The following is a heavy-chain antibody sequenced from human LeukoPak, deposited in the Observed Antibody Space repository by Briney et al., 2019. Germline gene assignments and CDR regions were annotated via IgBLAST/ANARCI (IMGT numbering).Heavy chain of an antibody. V-gene: IGHV3-23*01. CDR3: ARGGEKRPDC. Sequence: GGSLRLSCAASGFIFSSYAMSWVRQAPGKGLEWVSSISGSGGSTDYEDSVKGRFTISRDNAKNSLYLQMNSLRDEDTAMYYCARGGEKRPDCWGPGTLVTVSS. J-gene: IGHJ4*02. CDR1: GFIFSSYA. CDR2: ISGSGGST.